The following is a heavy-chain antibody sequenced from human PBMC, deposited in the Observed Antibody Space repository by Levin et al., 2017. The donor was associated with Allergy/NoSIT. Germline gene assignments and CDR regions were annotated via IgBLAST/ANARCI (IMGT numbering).Heavy chain of an antibody. Sequence: GGSLRLSCAASGFTVSSNYMSWVRQAPGKGLEWVSVIYSGGSTYYADSVKGRFTISRDNSKNTLYLQMNSLRAEDTAVYYCARDRVTERQYNNYYYYGMDVWGQGTTVTVSS. CDR3: ARDRVTERQYNNYYYYGMDV. CDR2: IYSGGST. D-gene: IGHD1-1*01. CDR1: GFTVSSNY. V-gene: IGHV3-53*01. J-gene: IGHJ6*02.